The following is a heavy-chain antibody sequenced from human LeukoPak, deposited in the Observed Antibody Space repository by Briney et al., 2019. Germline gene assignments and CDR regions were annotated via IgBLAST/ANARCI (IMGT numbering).Heavy chain of an antibody. J-gene: IGHJ4*02. Sequence: PSETLSLTCTVSGDSISSSTSYWGWIRQPPGEGLEWIGSIYYSGSTYYNPSLKSRVTISLDTSRNQFSLNLSSVTAADTAEYYCAVGLAATRVLVYWGQGTLVTVSS. CDR3: AVGLAATRVLVY. CDR2: IYYSGST. V-gene: IGHV4-39*07. CDR1: GDSISSSTSY. D-gene: IGHD6-13*01.